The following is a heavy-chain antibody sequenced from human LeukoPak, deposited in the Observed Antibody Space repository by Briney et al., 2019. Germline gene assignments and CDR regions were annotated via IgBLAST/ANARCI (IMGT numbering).Heavy chain of an antibody. J-gene: IGHJ4*02. CDR1: GGSISSYY. CDR3: ARETRAVAGLFDY. Sequence: SETLSLTCTVSGGSISSYYWSWIRQPPGKGLEWIGYIYYSGSTNYNPSLKSRVTISVDTSKNQFSLKLISVTAADTAVYYCARETRAVAGLFDYWGQGTLVTVSS. D-gene: IGHD6-19*01. CDR2: IYYSGST. V-gene: IGHV4-59*01.